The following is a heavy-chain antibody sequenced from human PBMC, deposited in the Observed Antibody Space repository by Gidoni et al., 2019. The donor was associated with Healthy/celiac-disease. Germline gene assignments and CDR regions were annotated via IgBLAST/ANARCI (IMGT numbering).Heavy chain of an antibody. D-gene: IGHD3-10*01. Sequence: EVQLVASGGGLVKPGGSLRLSCAASGFTFSLYSMTWVRQAPGKGLEWGSSMSRSSSYIYYADSVKGRFTISRDNAKNSLYLQMNSLRAEDTAVYYCARDQRSCGDLNGMDVWGQGTTVTVSS. J-gene: IGHJ6*02. CDR3: ARDQRSCGDLNGMDV. V-gene: IGHV3-21*01. CDR1: GFTFSLYS. CDR2: MSRSSSYI.